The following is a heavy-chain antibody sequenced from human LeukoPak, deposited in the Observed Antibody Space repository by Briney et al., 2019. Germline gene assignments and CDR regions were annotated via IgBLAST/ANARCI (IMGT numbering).Heavy chain of an antibody. Sequence: ASVKVSCKASGYTFTDYYMHWVRQAPGQALEWMGWINPNSGGTNYAQKFQGRVTMTRDTSINTAYMELSRLRSDDTAVYYCARDPSTYEEQLAFDYWGQGTLVTVSS. J-gene: IGHJ4*02. V-gene: IGHV1-2*02. CDR2: INPNSGGT. D-gene: IGHD3-3*01. CDR1: GYTFTDYY. CDR3: ARDPSTYEEQLAFDY.